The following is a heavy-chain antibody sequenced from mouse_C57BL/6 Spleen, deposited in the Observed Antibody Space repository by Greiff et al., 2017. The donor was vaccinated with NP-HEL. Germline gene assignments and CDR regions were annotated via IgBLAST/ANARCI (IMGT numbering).Heavy chain of an antibody. V-gene: IGHV1-64*01. J-gene: IGHJ3*01. D-gene: IGHD2-2*01. CDR1: GYTFTSYW. CDR2: IHPNSGST. CDR3: AREGNYGYDGFAY. Sequence: QVQLQQPGAELVKPGASVKLSCKASGYTFTSYWMHWVKQRPGQGLEWIGMIHPNSGSTNYNEKFKSKATLTVDKSSSTAYMQLSSLTSEDSAVYYCAREGNYGYDGFAYWGQGTLVTVSA.